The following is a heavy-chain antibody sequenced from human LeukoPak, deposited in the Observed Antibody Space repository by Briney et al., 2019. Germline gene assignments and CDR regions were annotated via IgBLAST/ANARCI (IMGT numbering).Heavy chain of an antibody. Sequence: GSLRLSCAASGFTFSSYAMHWVRQAPGKGLEWVAVISYDGSNNYYADSVKGRFTISRDNSKNTLYLQMNSLRAEDTAVYYCARDWKQWLVLDYWGQGTLVTVSS. V-gene: IGHV3-30-3*01. CDR1: GFTFSSYA. J-gene: IGHJ4*02. CDR2: ISYDGSNN. D-gene: IGHD6-19*01. CDR3: ARDWKQWLVLDY.